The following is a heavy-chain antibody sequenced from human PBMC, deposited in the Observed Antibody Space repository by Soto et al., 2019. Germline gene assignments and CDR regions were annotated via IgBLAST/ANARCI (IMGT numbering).Heavy chain of an antibody. CDR2: ISSSSSTI. D-gene: IGHD6-6*01. J-gene: IGHJ6*02. CDR1: GFTFSSYS. V-gene: IGHV3-48*02. Sequence: PGGSLRLSCAASGFTFSSYSMNCVRQAPGKGLEWVSYISSSSSTIYYADSVKGRFTISRDNAKNSLYLQMNSLRDEDTAVYYCARYTDEYSSSSYYYGMDVWGQGTTVTVSS. CDR3: ARYTDEYSSSSYYYGMDV.